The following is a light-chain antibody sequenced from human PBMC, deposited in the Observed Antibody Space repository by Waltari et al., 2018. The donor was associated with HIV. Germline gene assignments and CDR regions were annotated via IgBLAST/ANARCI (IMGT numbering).Light chain of an antibody. V-gene: IGLV1-44*01. CDR1: RSHIGTNT. CDR3: AAWDVSLSGLWV. CDR2: HNH. J-gene: IGLJ3*02. Sequence: QSVMTQPPSASATPGQTVTISCSGSRSHIGTNTGNWYQQLPGTAPKLPIYHNHQRPSGVPDRFSGSKSGTSASLAISGLQSEDEAAYYCAAWDVSLSGLWVFGGGTKLTVL.